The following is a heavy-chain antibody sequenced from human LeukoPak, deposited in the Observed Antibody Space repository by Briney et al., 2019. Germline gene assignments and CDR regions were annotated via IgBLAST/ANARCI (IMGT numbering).Heavy chain of an antibody. CDR2: IYTSGST. CDR1: GGSISSYY. J-gene: IGHJ4*02. CDR3: ARRASSSWYYDY. D-gene: IGHD6-13*01. V-gene: IGHV4-4*07. Sequence: PSETLSLTCTVSGGSISSYYWSWIRQPAGKGLEWIGRIYTSGSTTYNPTLKSRVTMSVDTSKNQFSLHLSSVTAADTAVYYCARRASSSWYYDYWGQGTLVTVSS.